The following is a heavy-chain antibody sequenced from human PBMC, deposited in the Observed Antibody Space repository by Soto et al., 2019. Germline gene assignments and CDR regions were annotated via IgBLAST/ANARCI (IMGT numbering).Heavy chain of an antibody. D-gene: IGHD3-10*01. CDR1: GFTFSSYA. J-gene: IGHJ6*02. CDR2: ISGSGGST. V-gene: IGHV3-23*01. CDR3: AKDFGEQNYYYYGMDV. Sequence: EVQLLESGGGLVQPGGSLRLSCAASGFTFSSYAMSWVRQAPGKGLEWVSAISGSGGSTYYADSVKGRFTISRDNSKNTLELRMNSLRAEDTAVYYCAKDFGEQNYYYYGMDVWGQGTTVTVSS.